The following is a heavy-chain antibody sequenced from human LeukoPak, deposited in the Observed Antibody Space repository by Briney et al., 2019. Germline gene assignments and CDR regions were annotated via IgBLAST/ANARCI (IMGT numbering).Heavy chain of an antibody. V-gene: IGHV1-2*02. CDR3: AITTTIAAAGLDY. J-gene: IGHJ4*02. Sequence: GASVKVSCKASGYTFTGHYLHWVRQAPGQGLEWMGWINPNRGGTKYAQKFQGRVTMTRDTPISTAYMKLSRLSSDDTAVYYCAITTTIAAAGLDYWGQGTLVTVSS. CDR1: GYTFTGHY. D-gene: IGHD6-13*01. CDR2: INPNRGGT.